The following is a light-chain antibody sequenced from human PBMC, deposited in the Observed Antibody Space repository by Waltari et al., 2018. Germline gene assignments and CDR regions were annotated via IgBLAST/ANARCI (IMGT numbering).Light chain of an antibody. CDR2: EVN. Sequence: QSALTQPASVSGSPGQSITISCSGTSSDIGAYNYVSWFQQNPSQVPKLMIYEVNNRPSGISKRFSGSKSGNTASLTISRLQAEDEADYYCSSYTSSSTYVFGTGTRVTVL. CDR3: SSYTSSSTYV. CDR1: SSDIGAYNY. J-gene: IGLJ1*01. V-gene: IGLV2-14*01.